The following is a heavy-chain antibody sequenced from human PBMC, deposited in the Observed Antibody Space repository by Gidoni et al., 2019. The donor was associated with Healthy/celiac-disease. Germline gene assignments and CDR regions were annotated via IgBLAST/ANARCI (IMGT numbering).Heavy chain of an antibody. V-gene: IGHV3-21*01. J-gene: IGHJ4*02. CDR1: GFTFSSYS. CDR3: ARLTIFGPFDY. D-gene: IGHD3-3*01. Sequence: EVQLVESGGGLVKPGGSLRLSCAASGFTFSSYSMNWVRQAPGKGLEWVSSISSSGSTIYYADSGKGRFTISRDNAKNSLYLQMNSLRAEDTAVYYCARLTIFGPFDYWGQGTLVTVSS. CDR2: ISSSGSTI.